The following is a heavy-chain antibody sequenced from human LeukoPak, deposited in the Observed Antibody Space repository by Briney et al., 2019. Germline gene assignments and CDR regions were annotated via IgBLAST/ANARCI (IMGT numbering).Heavy chain of an antibody. D-gene: IGHD6-6*01. V-gene: IGHV3-33*01. J-gene: IGHJ6*02. Sequence: GGSLRLSCAASGLTFPSYGMHWVRQAPGKGLEWVAVIWYDGSNEYYADSVKGRFTISRDNSKNTLFLQMSSLRAEDTAVYFCARYSSSSNYYFGMDVWGQGTTVTVSS. CDR2: IWYDGSNE. CDR3: ARYSSSSNYYFGMDV. CDR1: GLTFPSYG.